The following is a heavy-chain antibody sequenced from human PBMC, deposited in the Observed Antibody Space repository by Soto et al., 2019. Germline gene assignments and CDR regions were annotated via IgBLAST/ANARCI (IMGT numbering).Heavy chain of an antibody. D-gene: IGHD2-8*01. CDR3: AHNVFSPQKIDY. Sequence: SGPTLVNPTQTLTLTCTFSGFSLSTSGVGVGWIRQPPGKALEWLALIYWNGDERYSTSLKSRLTITKDTSKNQVVLTMTNMDPVDTATYYCAHNVFSPQKIDYWGPGTLVTVSS. V-gene: IGHV2-5*01. J-gene: IGHJ4*02. CDR2: IYWNGDE. CDR1: GFSLSTSGVG.